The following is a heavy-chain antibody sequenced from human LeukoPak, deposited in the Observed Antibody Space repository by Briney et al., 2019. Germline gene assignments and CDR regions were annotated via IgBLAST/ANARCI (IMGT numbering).Heavy chain of an antibody. Sequence: PGGSLRLSCAASGFTFDDYAMHWVRQAPGTGLEWVSGISWNSGSIGYADSVKGRFTISRDNAKNSLYLQMNSLRAEDMALYYCAELGITMIGGVWGKGTTVTISS. D-gene: IGHD3-10*02. J-gene: IGHJ6*04. CDR1: GFTFDDYA. CDR2: ISWNSGSI. V-gene: IGHV3-9*03. CDR3: AELGITMIGGV.